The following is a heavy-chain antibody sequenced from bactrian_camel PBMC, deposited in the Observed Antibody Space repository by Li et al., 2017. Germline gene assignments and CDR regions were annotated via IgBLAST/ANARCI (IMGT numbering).Heavy chain of an antibody. Sequence: HVQLVESGGGSVQTGGALRLSCEVLGNLYNTYCMARFRQTPGHEREGIAHLGRAGFITYVDSVKGRFTISLDNAKNTLYLQMNNLKPEDTGMYYCAADVKLSWVGYVTTVPYFAVWGQGTQVTVS. V-gene: IGHV3S53*01. CDR3: AADVKLSWVGYVTTVPYFAV. CDR1: GNLYNTYC. J-gene: IGHJ4*01. CDR2: LGRAGFI. D-gene: IGHD3*01.